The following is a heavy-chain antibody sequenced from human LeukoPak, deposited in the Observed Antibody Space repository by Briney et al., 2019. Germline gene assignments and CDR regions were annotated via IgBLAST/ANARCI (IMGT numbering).Heavy chain of an antibody. Sequence: RSSETLSLTCAVYGGSFSGYYWSWIRQPPGKGLEWIGEINHSGSTYYNASLQSRVTISIDTSKNQFSLRLNSVTAADTAMYYCAKSGGYGLIDYWGQGTRVTVSS. CDR1: GGSFSGYY. J-gene: IGHJ4*02. CDR3: AKSGGYGLIDY. V-gene: IGHV4-34*01. CDR2: INHSGST. D-gene: IGHD1-26*01.